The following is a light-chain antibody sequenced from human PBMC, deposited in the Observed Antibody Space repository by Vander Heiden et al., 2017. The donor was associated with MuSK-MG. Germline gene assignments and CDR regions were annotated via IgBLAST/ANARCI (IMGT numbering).Light chain of an antibody. V-gene: IGLV3-25*03. Sequence: SSGLTQPPSVSVSPGQTARITCSGDGLTNRDAYWYQQKPGQAPVLVISTDTERPSGIPDRFSGSSSGKTVTLTISGVQAGDEAAYYCQSGDNTGTFAVFGGGTVLTVL. CDR3: QSGDNTGTFAV. CDR1: GLTNRD. CDR2: TDT. J-gene: IGLJ2*01.